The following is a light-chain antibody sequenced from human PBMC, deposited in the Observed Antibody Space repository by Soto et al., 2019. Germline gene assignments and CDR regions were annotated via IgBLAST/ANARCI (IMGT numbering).Light chain of an antibody. V-gene: IGLV2-11*01. CDR2: DVT. Sequence: QSALTQPRSVSGSPGQTVTISCTGTSSDVGAYNWVSWYQRHPGKAPKVMIYDVTKRPSGVPDRFSGSKSGNTASLTISGLQAEDDGDYFCCSYAGTYTHVVFGGGTKVTVL. CDR3: CSYAGTYTHVV. J-gene: IGLJ2*01. CDR1: SSDVGAYNW.